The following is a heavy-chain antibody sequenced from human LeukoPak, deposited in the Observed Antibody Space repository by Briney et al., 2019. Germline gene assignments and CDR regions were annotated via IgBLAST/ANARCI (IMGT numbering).Heavy chain of an antibody. J-gene: IGHJ4*02. D-gene: IGHD6-13*01. CDR1: GYTFTGYY. CDR3: ARGLYSSSWYGDY. CDR2: INPNSGGT. V-gene: IGHV1-2*02. Sequence: ASVKVSCKASGYTFTGYYMHWVRQAPGQGLEWMGWINPNSGGTNYAQKFQGRVTMIRDTSISTAYMELSRLRSDDTAVYYCARGLYSSSWYGDYWGQGTLVTVSS.